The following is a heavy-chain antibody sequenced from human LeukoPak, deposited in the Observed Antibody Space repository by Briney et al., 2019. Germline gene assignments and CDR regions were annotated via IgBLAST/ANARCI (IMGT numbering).Heavy chain of an antibody. CDR2: ISGSGGST. CDR3: AKRPADSGYEVHFGY. D-gene: IGHD5-12*01. J-gene: IGHJ4*02. Sequence: PGGSLRLSCAASGFTFSSYAMSWVRQAPGKGLEWVSDISGSGGSTYYADSVNGRFTISRDKSKNTLYLQMKRLRAEDKAVYYCAKRPADSGYEVHFGYWGQGTLVTVS. V-gene: IGHV3-23*01. CDR1: GFTFSSYA.